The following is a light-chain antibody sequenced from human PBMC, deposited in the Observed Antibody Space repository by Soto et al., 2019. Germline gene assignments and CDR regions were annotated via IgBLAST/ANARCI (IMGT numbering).Light chain of an antibody. V-gene: IGLV2-14*01. J-gene: IGLJ1*01. CDR3: TSYSSGSAPYV. CDR2: QVS. CDR1: SSDVGNYNY. Sequence: QSVLTQPASVSGSPGQSITISCTGTSSDVGNYNYVSWFQHHPGKAPKLMIYQVSYRPSGVSNRFSGSKSGNTASLTISGLQAEDEADYYCTSYSSGSAPYVFGTGTRSPS.